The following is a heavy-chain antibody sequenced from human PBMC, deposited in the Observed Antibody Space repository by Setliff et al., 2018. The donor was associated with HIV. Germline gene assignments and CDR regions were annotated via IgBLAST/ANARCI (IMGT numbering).Heavy chain of an antibody. CDR2: MNPNSGNT. J-gene: IGHJ5*02. CDR3: ARGHYYGSGSYYGWFDP. D-gene: IGHD3-10*01. CDR1: GYTFTSYD. Sequence: GASVKVSCKASGYTFTSYDINWVRQATGQGLEWMGWMNPNSGNTGYAQKFQGRVTMTRNTSISTAYMELSSLRSEDTAVYYCARGHYYGSGSYYGWFDPWGQGTLVTVSS. V-gene: IGHV1-8*01.